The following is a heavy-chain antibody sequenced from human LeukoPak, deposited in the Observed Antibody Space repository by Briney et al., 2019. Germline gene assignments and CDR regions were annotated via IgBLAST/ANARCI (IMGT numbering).Heavy chain of an antibody. J-gene: IGHJ4*02. Sequence: GGSLRLSCAASGFTFRSFYMSWVRQAPGKGLEWVANVKQDGSEKYYVDSVKGRFTISRDNAKNSLYLQMNSLRAEDTAVYYCVGHSDYWGQGTLVTVSS. CDR2: VKQDGSEK. CDR1: GFTFRSFY. D-gene: IGHD3-16*01. CDR3: VGHSDY. V-gene: IGHV3-7*01.